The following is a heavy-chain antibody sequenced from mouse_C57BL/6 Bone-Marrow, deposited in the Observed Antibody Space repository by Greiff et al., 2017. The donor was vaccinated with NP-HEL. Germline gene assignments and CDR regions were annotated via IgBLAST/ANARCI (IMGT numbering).Heavy chain of an antibody. J-gene: IGHJ4*01. D-gene: IGHD1-1*01. CDR2: IYPGSGST. CDR1: GYTFTSYW. Sequence: QVQLQQPGAELVKPGASVKMSCKASGYTFTSYWITWVKQRPGQGLEWIGDIYPGSGSTNYNEKFKSKATLTVDTSSSTAYMQLSSLTSEDSAVYYCARPIYYYGSSYEGDYWGQGTSVTVSS. V-gene: IGHV1-55*01. CDR3: ARPIYYYGSSYEGDY.